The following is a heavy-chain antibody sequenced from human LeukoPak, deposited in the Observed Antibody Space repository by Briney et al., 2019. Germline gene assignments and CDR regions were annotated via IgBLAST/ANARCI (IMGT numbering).Heavy chain of an antibody. V-gene: IGHV3-23*01. CDR1: GFTFSSYA. Sequence: GGSLRLSCAASGFTFSSYAMSWVRQAPGKGLEWVSAISGSGGSTYYADSVKGRFTISRDNSKNTLYLQMNSLRAEDTAVYYCAKEAPKPYSSSWYRKTYYYYGMDVWGQGTTVTVSS. CDR3: AKEAPKPYSSSWYRKTYYYYGMDV. D-gene: IGHD6-13*01. CDR2: ISGSGGST. J-gene: IGHJ6*02.